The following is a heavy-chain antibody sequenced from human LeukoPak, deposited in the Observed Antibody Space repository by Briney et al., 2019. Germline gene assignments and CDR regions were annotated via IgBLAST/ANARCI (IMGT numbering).Heavy chain of an antibody. J-gene: IGHJ4*02. Sequence: SETLSLTCSVSGDSISSYYWSWIRQPPGKGLEWIGYIYYSGSTNYNPSLKSRVTISVDTSKNQFSLKLSSVTAADTAVYYCARSDYYGLLDYWGQGTLVTVSS. CDR2: IYYSGST. CDR1: GDSISSYY. D-gene: IGHD3-10*01. V-gene: IGHV4-59*12. CDR3: ARSDYYGLLDY.